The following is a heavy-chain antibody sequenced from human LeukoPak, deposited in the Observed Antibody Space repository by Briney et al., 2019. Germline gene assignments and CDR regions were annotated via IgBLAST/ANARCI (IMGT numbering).Heavy chain of an antibody. V-gene: IGHV3-66*01. CDR2: IYSGGST. CDR3: AKDNAYYYADY. Sequence: GGSLRLSCAASGFTVSSNYMSWVRQAPGKGLEWVSVIYSGGSTYYADSVKGRFNISRDNSKNTLYLQMNSLRAEDTAVYYCAKDNAYYYADYWGQGTLVTVSS. J-gene: IGHJ4*02. D-gene: IGHD3-10*01. CDR1: GFTVSSNY.